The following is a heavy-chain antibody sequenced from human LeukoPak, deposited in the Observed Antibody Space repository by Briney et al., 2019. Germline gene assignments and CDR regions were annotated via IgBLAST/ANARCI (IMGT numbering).Heavy chain of an antibody. D-gene: IGHD6-19*01. V-gene: IGHV4-39*06. J-gene: IGHJ4*02. CDR3: ARDLHSSGCPFDY. CDR1: GGSISSSSYY. CDR2: IYYSGST. Sequence: SETLSLTCTVSGGSISSSSYYWGWLRQPPGKGLEWIGSIYYSGSTYYNPSLKSRVTISVDTSKNQFTLKLSSVTAADTAVYYCARDLHSSGCPFDYWGQGTLVTVSS.